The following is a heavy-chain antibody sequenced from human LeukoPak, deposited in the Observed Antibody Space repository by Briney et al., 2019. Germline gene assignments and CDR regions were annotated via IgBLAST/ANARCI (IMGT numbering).Heavy chain of an antibody. CDR3: ARGGRGSAAVVAPRSFDI. Sequence: GGSLRLSCAASGFTFSSYAVSWVRQAPGKGLEWVSGISGSGGSTYYADSVKGRFIISRDISKNTLYLQMNSLRAEDSALYYCARGGRGSAAVVAPRSFDIWGQGTMVTVSS. CDR2: ISGSGGST. D-gene: IGHD3-22*01. CDR1: GFTFSSYA. J-gene: IGHJ3*02. V-gene: IGHV3-23*01.